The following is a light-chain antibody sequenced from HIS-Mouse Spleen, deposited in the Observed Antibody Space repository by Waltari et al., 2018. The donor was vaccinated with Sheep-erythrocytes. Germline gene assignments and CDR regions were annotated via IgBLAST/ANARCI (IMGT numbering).Light chain of an antibody. J-gene: IGKJ2*01. V-gene: IGKV3-11*01. Sequence: EIVLTQSPATLSWSPGERATLPCRASQSVSSYVAWYQQKPGQAPRLLIYDASNRATGIPARFSGSGSGTDFTLTISSLEPEDFAVYYCQQRSNWYTFGQGTKLEIK. CDR2: DAS. CDR3: QQRSNWYT. CDR1: QSVSSY.